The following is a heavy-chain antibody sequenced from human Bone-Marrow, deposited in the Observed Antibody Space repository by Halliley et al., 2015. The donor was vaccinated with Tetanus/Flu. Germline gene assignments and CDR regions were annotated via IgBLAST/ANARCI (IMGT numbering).Heavy chain of an antibody. Sequence: SLRLSCAASGFTFSSYWMHWVRQAPGKGLEWISGINWNAGDTAYAHSVKGRFTISRDNAKNSLFLQMNSLRGEDTALYYCVREGKTTGSIYFDFWGQGTLVTVSS. J-gene: IGHJ4*02. CDR2: INWNAGDT. CDR3: VREGKTTGSIYFDF. CDR1: GFTFSSYW. V-gene: IGHV3-20*04. D-gene: IGHD1-7*01.